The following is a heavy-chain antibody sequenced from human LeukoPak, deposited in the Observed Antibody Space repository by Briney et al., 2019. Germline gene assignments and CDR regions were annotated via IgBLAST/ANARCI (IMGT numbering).Heavy chain of an antibody. CDR2: IYYSGST. Sequence: PSETLSLTCSDPAGSIRRYFWCWVRQPPGKGLEWIGYIYYSGSTDYNPSLKSRVTISLDTSKNQFSLKLSSVTAADTAVYYCARQYHYYDTRGYYYIDEWSQGTLVTVSS. CDR1: AGSIRRYF. V-gene: IGHV4-59*01. J-gene: IGHJ4*02. D-gene: IGHD3-22*01. CDR3: ARQYHYYDTRGYYYIDE.